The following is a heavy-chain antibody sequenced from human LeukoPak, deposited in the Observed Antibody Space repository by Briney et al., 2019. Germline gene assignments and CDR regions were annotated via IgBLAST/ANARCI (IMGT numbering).Heavy chain of an antibody. J-gene: IGHJ4*02. D-gene: IGHD3-22*01. Sequence: ETLSLTCTVSGGSISGYYWSWIRHPAGKGLEWIGRVHTSGRTNYNPSLKSRVTMSVDTSKNQFSLKLSSLTAADTAVYYCARGDDSSGQGWWGQGTLVTVFS. CDR3: ARGDDSSGQGW. CDR2: VHTSGRT. V-gene: IGHV4-4*07. CDR1: GGSISGYY.